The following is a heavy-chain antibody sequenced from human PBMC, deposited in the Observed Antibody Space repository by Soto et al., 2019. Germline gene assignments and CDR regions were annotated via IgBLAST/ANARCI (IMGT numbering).Heavy chain of an antibody. CDR2: VSGGGGVT. J-gene: IGHJ4*02. Sequence: GSLRLSCAASGFSFSDYAMSWVRQAPGKGLEWVSGVSGGGGVTNYADSVKGRFTISRDNSKNTVYLQMNGLRAEDTAIYYCAKGRCSGTSCYSDYWGQGTLVTVSS. V-gene: IGHV3-23*01. CDR1: GFSFSDYA. CDR3: AKGRCSGTSCYSDY. D-gene: IGHD2-15*01.